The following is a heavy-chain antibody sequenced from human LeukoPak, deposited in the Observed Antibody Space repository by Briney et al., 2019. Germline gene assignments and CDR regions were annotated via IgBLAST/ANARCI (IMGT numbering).Heavy chain of an antibody. J-gene: IGHJ6*04. V-gene: IGHV3-48*04. CDR2: ISSSGSTI. CDR3: AELGITMIGGV. CDR1: GFTFSSYG. D-gene: IGHD3-10*02. Sequence: GGSLRLSCTVSGFTFSSYGMHWVRQAPGKGLEWVSYISSSGSTIYYADSVKGRFTISRDNAKNSLYLQMNSLRAEDTAVYYCAELGITMIGGVWGKGTTVTISS.